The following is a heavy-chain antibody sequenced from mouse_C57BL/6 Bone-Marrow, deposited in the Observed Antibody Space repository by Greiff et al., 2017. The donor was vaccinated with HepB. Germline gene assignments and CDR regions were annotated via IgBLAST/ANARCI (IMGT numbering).Heavy chain of an antibody. CDR2: IYPRSGNT. Sequence: VQLQQSGAELARPGASVKLSCKASGYTFTSYGISWVKQRTGQGLEWIGEIYPRSGNTYYNEKFKGKATLTADKSSSTAYMELRSLTSEDSAVYFCEAPYGSSPYYYAMDYWGQGTSVTVSS. J-gene: IGHJ4*01. CDR1: GYTFTSYG. V-gene: IGHV1-81*01. D-gene: IGHD1-1*01. CDR3: EAPYGSSPYYYAMDY.